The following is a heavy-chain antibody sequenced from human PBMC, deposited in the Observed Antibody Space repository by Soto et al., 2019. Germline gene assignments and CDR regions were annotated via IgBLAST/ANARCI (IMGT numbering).Heavy chain of an antibody. CDR1: GYSFTNND. J-gene: IGHJ5*02. CDR3: ARMETFGSLNWFDA. D-gene: IGHD3-16*01. V-gene: IGHV1-8*01. Sequence: ASVKVSCKASGYSFTNNDVSWVRQATGQGLEWMGWMNPGSGDTGYAQKFQSRVTMTRDISIATAYMELSSLRSDDKAIYYCARMETFGSLNWFDAWGQGTLVTVSS. CDR2: MNPGSGDT.